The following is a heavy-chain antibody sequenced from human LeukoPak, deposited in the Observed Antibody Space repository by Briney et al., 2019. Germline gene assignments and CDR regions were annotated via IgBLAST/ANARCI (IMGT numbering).Heavy chain of an antibody. Sequence: GGSLRLSCAASGFTFSSYAMSWVRQAPGKGLEWVSAISGSGGSTYYADSVEGRFTISRDNSKTTVYLQMNSLRAEDTAIYYCAKAHIGSILGVVDYWGQGALVTVSS. D-gene: IGHD3-3*02. V-gene: IGHV3-23*01. J-gene: IGHJ4*02. CDR3: AKAHIGSILGVVDY. CDR1: GFTFSSYA. CDR2: ISGSGGST.